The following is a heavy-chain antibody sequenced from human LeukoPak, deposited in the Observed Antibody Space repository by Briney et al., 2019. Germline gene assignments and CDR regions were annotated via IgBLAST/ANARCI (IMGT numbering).Heavy chain of an antibody. CDR1: GYTFTCYY. Sequence: ASVKVSCKASGYTFTCYYMHWVRQAPGQGLEWMEWINPNSGGTNYAQKFQGRVTMTRDTSISTAYMELSRLRSDDTAVYYCARVTTRGYSYGLDYWGQGTLVTVSS. D-gene: IGHD5-18*01. V-gene: IGHV1-2*02. CDR3: ARVTTRGYSYGLDY. CDR2: INPNSGGT. J-gene: IGHJ4*02.